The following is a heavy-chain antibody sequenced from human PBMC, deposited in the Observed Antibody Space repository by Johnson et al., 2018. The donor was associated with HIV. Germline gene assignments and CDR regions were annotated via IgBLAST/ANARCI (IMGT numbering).Heavy chain of an antibody. CDR2: IYSGGST. CDR3: ATELSLLRDAFDI. Sequence: VQLVESGGGVVQPGRSLRLSCAASGFTVSSNYMSWVRQAPGKGLEWVSVIYSGGSTYYADSVKGRFTISRDNSKNTLYLQMDSLRAEDTAVYYCATELSLLRDAFDIWGQGTMVTVSS. J-gene: IGHJ3*02. CDR1: GFTVSSNY. D-gene: IGHD3-16*02. V-gene: IGHV3-66*02.